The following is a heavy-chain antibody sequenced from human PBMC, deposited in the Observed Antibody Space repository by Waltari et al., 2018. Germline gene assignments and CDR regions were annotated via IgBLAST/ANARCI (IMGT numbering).Heavy chain of an antibody. CDR1: GGTFSSYA. CDR2: IIPIFGTA. CDR3: AAAASPRDGYKF. Sequence: QVQLVQSGAEVKKPGSSVKVSCKASGGTFSSYAISWVRQAPGQWLEWMGGIIPIFGTANYAQKFQGRVTITTDESTSTAYMELSSLRSEDTAVYYCAAAASPRDGYKFWGQGTLVTVSS. D-gene: IGHD5-12*01. V-gene: IGHV1-69*05. J-gene: IGHJ4*02.